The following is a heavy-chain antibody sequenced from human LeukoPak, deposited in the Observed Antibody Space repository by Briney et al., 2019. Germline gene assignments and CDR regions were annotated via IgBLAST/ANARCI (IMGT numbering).Heavy chain of an antibody. V-gene: IGHV3-53*01. CDR2: SYSEEWVPISSGGGSS. CDR3: ARVWELSFDH. D-gene: IGHD1-26*01. J-gene: IGHJ4*02. CDR1: GFTVNTDH. Sequence: TGGSLRLSCAASGFTVNTDHMSWVRQALEKGLEWVAISYSEEWVPISSGGGSSQYAESVKGRFTISRDNSRSTLSLQMNSLRAEDTALYYCARVWELSFDHWGQGTLVTVSS.